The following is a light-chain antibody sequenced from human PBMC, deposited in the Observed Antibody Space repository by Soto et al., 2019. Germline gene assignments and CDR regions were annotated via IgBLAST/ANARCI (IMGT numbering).Light chain of an antibody. CDR2: AAS. CDR3: QQSYNTPRT. J-gene: IGKJ1*01. CDR1: QSINSY. Sequence: DIQMTQSPSSLSASVGDRVTITCRASQSINSYLNWYQQKPGKAPNLLIYAASNLQSGVPSRFSGSGSGTDFTLTISSLQPEDFATYYWQQSYNTPRTFGQGTQVEIK. V-gene: IGKV1-39*01.